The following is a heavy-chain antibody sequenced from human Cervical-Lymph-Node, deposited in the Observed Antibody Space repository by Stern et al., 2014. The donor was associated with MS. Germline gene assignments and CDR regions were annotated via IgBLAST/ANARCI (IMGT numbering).Heavy chain of an antibody. CDR3: VRDRGLATVTSFFDY. J-gene: IGHJ4*02. D-gene: IGHD3/OR15-3a*01. CDR2: ISSSNSYT. CDR1: GFNFRTYT. Sequence: EVQLEESGGGLVKPGGSLRLSCTASGFNFRTYTMSWVRQAPGKGLECVSSISSSNSYTYYADSVKGRFTVSRDNAKTSLYLQMNSLRAEDTAIYYCVRDRGLATVTSFFDYWGQGILVTVSS. V-gene: IGHV3-21*01.